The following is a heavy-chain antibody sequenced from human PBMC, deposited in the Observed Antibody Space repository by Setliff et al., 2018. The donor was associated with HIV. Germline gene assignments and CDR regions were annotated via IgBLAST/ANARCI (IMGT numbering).Heavy chain of an antibody. J-gene: IGHJ4*02. V-gene: IGHV4-4*09. CDR3: ARHPREETQRNYKFDS. D-gene: IGHD1-7*01. CDR1: GGSNSGDY. CDR2: IHTSGRT. Sequence: PSETLSLTCTVSGGSNSGDYWSWIRQPPGKGLEWIGYIHTSGRTNYNYPFKTRATTSRDTSKNQFSLRLSSVTATDTAMYYCARHPREETQRNYKFDSWGQGTLVTVSS.